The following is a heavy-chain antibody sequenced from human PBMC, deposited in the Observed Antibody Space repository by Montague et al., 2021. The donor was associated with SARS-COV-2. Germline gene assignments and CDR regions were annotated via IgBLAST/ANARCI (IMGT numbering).Heavy chain of an antibody. CDR3: ARAHSGSWAHLDN. CDR2: IYTSGTT. Sequence: TLSLTCTVSGGSISSGSYYWSWIRQPAGKGLEWIGRIYTSGTTDYSFSLKSRVPISVDTSKNQFSLKLTSVTAADTAVYYCARAHSGSWAHLDNWGQGSLVTVSS. CDR1: GGSISSGSYY. J-gene: IGHJ4*02. V-gene: IGHV4-61*02. D-gene: IGHD5-12*01.